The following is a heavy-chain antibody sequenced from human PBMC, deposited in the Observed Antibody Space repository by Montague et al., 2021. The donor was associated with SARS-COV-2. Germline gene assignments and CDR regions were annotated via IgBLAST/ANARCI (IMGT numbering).Heavy chain of an antibody. CDR2: INQDGSDK. J-gene: IGHJ4*02. Sequence: SLRLSCAASGFTFRSSWISWVRQAPGTGLELVANINQDGSDKYYVDSVKGRFTISRDNAKNSLYLQLNSLRAEDTAVYYCARSRPEQYYDSRGYYFDYWGQGTLVTVSS. V-gene: IGHV3-7*03. CDR1: GFTFRSSW. D-gene: IGHD3-22*01. CDR3: ARSRPEQYYDSRGYYFDY.